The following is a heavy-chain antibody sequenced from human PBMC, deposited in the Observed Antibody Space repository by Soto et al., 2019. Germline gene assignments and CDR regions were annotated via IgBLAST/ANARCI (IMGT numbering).Heavy chain of an antibody. CDR1: GYTFTSYG. D-gene: IGHD3-3*01. CDR2: IGAYNGNT. V-gene: IGHV1-18*04. Sequence: GASVKVSCKASGYTFTSYGISWVRQAPGQGLEWMGWIGAYNGNTNYAQKFQGRVTMTTDTSTSTAYMELRSLRSDDTAVYYCARGAGRRYDFCSGYSDYFDYWGQGTLVPVSS. J-gene: IGHJ4*02. CDR3: ARGAGRRYDFCSGYSDYFDY.